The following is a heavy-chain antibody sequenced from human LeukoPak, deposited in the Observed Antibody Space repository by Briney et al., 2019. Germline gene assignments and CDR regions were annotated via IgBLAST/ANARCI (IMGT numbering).Heavy chain of an antibody. J-gene: IGHJ6*03. CDR1: GGSISSGSYY. CDR2: IYTSGST. V-gene: IGHV4-61*02. CDR3: ARDVQNYDFWSGYHYYYYMDV. Sequence: SETLSLTCTVSGGSISSGSYYWSWIRQPAGKGLEWIGRIYTSGSTNYNPSLKSRVTISVDTSKNQFSLKLSSVTAADTAVYYCARDVQNYDFWSGYHYYYYMDVWGKGTTVTVSS. D-gene: IGHD3-3*01.